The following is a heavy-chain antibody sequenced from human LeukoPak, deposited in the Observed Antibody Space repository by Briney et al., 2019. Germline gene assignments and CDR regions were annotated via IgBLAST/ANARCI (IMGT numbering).Heavy chain of an antibody. CDR2: VSGNGGST. CDR1: GFTFSPYA. J-gene: IGHJ4*02. V-gene: IGHV3-23*01. D-gene: IGHD2-2*01. Sequence: PGGSLRLSGAASGFTFSPYAMSWVRQAPGKGLEWVSAVSGNGGSTNYADSVKGRFTISRDNSKNTVYLQMNSLRAEDTAVYYCAKSPGSTYLFDYWGQGTLVTVSS. CDR3: AKSPGSTYLFDY.